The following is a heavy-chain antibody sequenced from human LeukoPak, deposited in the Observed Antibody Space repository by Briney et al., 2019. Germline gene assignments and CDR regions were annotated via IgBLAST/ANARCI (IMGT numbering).Heavy chain of an antibody. V-gene: IGHV1-8*01. CDR2: IDPKNGNR. CDR3: ARSHTRNGFCGGGRCYPPVWWFDP. CDR1: GYTFINND. J-gene: IGHJ5*02. Sequence: ASVKVSCKASGYTFINNDINWVRQAPGQGLEWMAWIDPKNGNRGYAQNFQGRVTMTTDTSISTAYMELSSLRSEDTAVYYCARSHTRNGFCGGGRCYPPVWWFDPWGQGTLVTVS. D-gene: IGHD2-15*01.